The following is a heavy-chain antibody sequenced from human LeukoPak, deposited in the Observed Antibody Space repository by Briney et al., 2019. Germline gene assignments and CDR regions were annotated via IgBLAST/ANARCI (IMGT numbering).Heavy chain of an antibody. CDR3: ARDHIWATAPDY. V-gene: IGHV4-59*01. CDR1: GGAISNYY. J-gene: IGHJ4*02. CDR2: IYYSGST. D-gene: IGHD3-3*02. Sequence: SETLSLTYTVSGGAISNYYWSWIRQPPGKGLEWIGYIYYSGSTNYNPSLKNRVTISLDTSKNQFSLKLNSVTAADTAVYYCARDHIWATAPDYWGQGTLVTVSS.